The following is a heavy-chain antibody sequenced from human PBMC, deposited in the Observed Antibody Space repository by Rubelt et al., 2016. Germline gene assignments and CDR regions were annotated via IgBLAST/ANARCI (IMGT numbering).Heavy chain of an antibody. CDR3: ARLSRYCSRTTCYYFDY. D-gene: IGHD2-2*01. CDR1: GGSISSSSYY. V-gene: IGHV4-39*01. J-gene: IGHJ4*02. Sequence: QLQLQESGPGLVKPSEALSLTCTVSGGSISSSSYYWGWIRQPPGRGLEWIGSMYYSGGTYYNPSLKSRVTISVDTSENRFSRNLSTVTAADTAVYYWARLSRYCSRTTCYYFDYWGQGTLVIVSS. CDR2: MYYSGGT.